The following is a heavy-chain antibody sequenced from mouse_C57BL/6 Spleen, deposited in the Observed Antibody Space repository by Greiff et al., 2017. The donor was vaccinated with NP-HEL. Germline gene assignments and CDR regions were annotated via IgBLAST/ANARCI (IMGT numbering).Heavy chain of an antibody. V-gene: IGHV1-82*01. CDR1: GYAFSSSW. CDR3: ARGGPNYFDY. J-gene: IGHJ2*01. CDR2: IYPGDGDT. Sequence: VKLQESGPELVKPGASVKISCKASGYAFSSSWMNWVKQRPGKGLEWIGRIYPGDGDTNYNGKFKGKATLTADKSSSTAYMQLSSLTSEDSAVYFCARGGPNYFDYWGQGTTLTVSS. D-gene: IGHD3-3*01.